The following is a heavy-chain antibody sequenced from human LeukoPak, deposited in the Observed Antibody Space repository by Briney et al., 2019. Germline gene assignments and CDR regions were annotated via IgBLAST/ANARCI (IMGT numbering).Heavy chain of an antibody. CDR1: GGSIRSHY. D-gene: IGHD3-22*01. CDR3: ARDRGDYDSSGYYGYFDY. V-gene: IGHV4-59*11. J-gene: IGHJ4*02. CDR2: IYYGGST. Sequence: SETLSLTCTVSGGSIRSHYWSWIRQPPGKGLEWIGYIYYGGSTNYNPSLKSRVTISVDTSKNQFSLKLSSVTAADTAVYYCARDRGDYDSSGYYGYFDYWGQGALVTVSS.